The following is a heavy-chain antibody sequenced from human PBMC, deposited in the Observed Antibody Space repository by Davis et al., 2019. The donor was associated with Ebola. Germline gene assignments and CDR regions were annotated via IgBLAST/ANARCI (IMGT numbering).Heavy chain of an antibody. V-gene: IGHV1-69*13. J-gene: IGHJ3*02. Sequence: SVKVSCKASGGTFSGNGVTWVRQAPGQGLEWMGGIIPIFGATNHAQKFQGRIAITADESTSTAYMELSSLRSEDTAVYYCARERARAFDIWGQGTMVTVSS. CDR2: IIPIFGAT. CDR1: GGTFSGNG. CDR3: ARERARAFDI. D-gene: IGHD6-6*01.